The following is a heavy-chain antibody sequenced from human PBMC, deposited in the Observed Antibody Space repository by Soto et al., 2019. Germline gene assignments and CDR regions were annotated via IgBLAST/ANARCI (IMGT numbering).Heavy chain of an antibody. V-gene: IGHV3-23*01. Sequence: GSLRLSCAASGFTFSSYAMSWVRQAPGKGLEWVSAISGSGGSTYYADSVKGRFTISRDNSKNTLYLQMNSLRAEDTAVYYCAKFTTGYSSGWSDFDYWGQGTLVTVSS. D-gene: IGHD6-19*01. J-gene: IGHJ4*02. CDR2: ISGSGGST. CDR3: AKFTTGYSSGWSDFDY. CDR1: GFTFSSYA.